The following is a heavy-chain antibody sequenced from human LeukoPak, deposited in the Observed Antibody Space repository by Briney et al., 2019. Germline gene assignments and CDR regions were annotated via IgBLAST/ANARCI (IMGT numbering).Heavy chain of an antibody. D-gene: IGHD3-10*01. Sequence: ASVKVSCKASGYTFTGYYMHWVRQAPGQGLEWMGRINPNSGGTNYAQKLRGRVTMTTDTSTSTAYMELRSLRSDDTAVYYCARTNYGSGSSWFDPWGRGTLVTVSS. V-gene: IGHV1-2*06. J-gene: IGHJ5*02. CDR2: INPNSGGT. CDR1: GYTFTGYY. CDR3: ARTNYGSGSSWFDP.